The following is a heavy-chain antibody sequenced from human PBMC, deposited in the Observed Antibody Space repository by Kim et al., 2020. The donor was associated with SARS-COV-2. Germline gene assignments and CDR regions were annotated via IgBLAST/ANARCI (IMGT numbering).Heavy chain of an antibody. Sequence: SETLSLTCTVSGGSISSGSYYWSWIRQPAGKGLEWIGRIYTSGSTNYNPSLKSRVTISVDTSKNQFSLKLSSVTAADTAVYYCARGGSGWYGDYWGQGTLVTVSS. V-gene: IGHV4-61*02. CDR3: ARGGSGWYGDY. CDR1: GGSISSGSYY. J-gene: IGHJ4*02. CDR2: IYTSGST. D-gene: IGHD6-19*01.